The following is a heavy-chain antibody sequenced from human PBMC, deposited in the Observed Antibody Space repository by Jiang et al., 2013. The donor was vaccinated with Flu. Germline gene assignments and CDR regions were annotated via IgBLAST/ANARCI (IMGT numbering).Heavy chain of an antibody. CDR3: ARKSYYYDSSGYYYEVWGY. CDR1: GYSFTSYW. Sequence: GAEVKKPGESLKISCKGSGYSFTSYWIGWVRQMPGKGLEWMGIIYPGDSDTRYSPSFQGQVTISADKSISTAYLQWSSLKASDTAMYYCARKSYYYDSSGYYYEVWGYWGQGTLVTVSS. CDR2: IYPGDSDT. D-gene: IGHD3-22*01. V-gene: IGHV5-51*01. J-gene: IGHJ4*02.